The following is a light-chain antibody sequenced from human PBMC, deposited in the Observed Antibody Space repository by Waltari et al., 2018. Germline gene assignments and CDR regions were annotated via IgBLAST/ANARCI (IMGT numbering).Light chain of an antibody. CDR1: NLESTT. CDR3: QVWDSGTVV. V-gene: IGLV3-9*01. Sequence: SFALTQPVSVSVALGQTATISCGAENLESTTVHWYQQKPGQAPVLVIYRDKNRPSGIPDRFSGSNSGNTATLTVSRAQHDDEADYFCQVWDSGTVVFGGGTRLTVL. J-gene: IGLJ2*01. CDR2: RDK.